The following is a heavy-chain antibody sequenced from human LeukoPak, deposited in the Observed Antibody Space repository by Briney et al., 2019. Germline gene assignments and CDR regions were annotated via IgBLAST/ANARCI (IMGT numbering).Heavy chain of an antibody. CDR3: LRDLTYGGISSPDC. J-gene: IGHJ4*02. V-gene: IGHV1-2*02. Sequence: AATLWACCKASGYTFTDYSMHWVRQAPRRGRAWVVWINQNNGGTTYPQKFQARVTMTRDTSISTAYMELGRLTSDDTAMYSCLRDLTYGGISSPDCWGQGSLVTVSS. CDR1: GYTFTDYS. CDR2: INQNNGGT. D-gene: IGHD4/OR15-4a*01.